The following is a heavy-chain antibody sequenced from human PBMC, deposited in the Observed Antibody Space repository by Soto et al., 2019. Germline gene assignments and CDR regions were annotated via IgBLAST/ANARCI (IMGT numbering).Heavy chain of an antibody. CDR1: GGSISSYY. D-gene: IGHD3-22*01. Sequence: LSLTCTVSGGSISSYYWSWIRQPPGKGLEWIGYIYYSGSTNYNPSLKSRVTISVDTSKNQFSLKLSSVTAADTAVYYCARGLYDSSGYYFYYFDYWGQGTLVTVSS. CDR2: IYYSGST. CDR3: ARGLYDSSGYYFYYFDY. V-gene: IGHV4-59*01. J-gene: IGHJ4*02.